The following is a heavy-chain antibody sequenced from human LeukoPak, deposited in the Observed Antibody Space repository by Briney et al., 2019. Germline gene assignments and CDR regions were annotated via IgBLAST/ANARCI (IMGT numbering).Heavy chain of an antibody. J-gene: IGHJ4*02. CDR3: ARIGAAEEDY. D-gene: IGHD6-13*01. CDR1: GGSISSSSYY. Sequence: SETLSLTCTVSGGSISSSSYYWGWIRQPPGKGLEWIGSIYYSGSTYYNPSLKSRVTISVDTSKNQFSLKLSSVTAADTAVYYCARIGAAEEDYWGQGTLVTVSS. V-gene: IGHV4-39*01. CDR2: IYYSGST.